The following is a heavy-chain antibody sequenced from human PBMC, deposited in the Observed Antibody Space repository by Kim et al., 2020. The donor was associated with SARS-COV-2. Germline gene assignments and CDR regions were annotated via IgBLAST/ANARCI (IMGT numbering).Heavy chain of an antibody. CDR2: IYYSGST. CDR3: ARGGYDILTGRLYYYYGMDV. CDR1: GGSISSYY. J-gene: IGHJ6*02. D-gene: IGHD3-9*01. Sequence: SETLSLTCTVSGGSISSYYWSWIRQPPGKGLEWIGYIYYSGSTNYNPSLKSRVTISVDTSKNQFSLKLSSVTAADTAVYYCARGGYDILTGRLYYYYGMDVWGQGTTVTVSS. V-gene: IGHV4-59*13.